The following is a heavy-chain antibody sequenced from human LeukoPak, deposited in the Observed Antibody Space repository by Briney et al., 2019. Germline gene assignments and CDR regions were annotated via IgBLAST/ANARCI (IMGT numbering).Heavy chain of an antibody. CDR3: ASGREYSGSGSHDDAFDV. V-gene: IGHV1-2*02. CDR1: GYTFTGYH. D-gene: IGHD3-10*01. J-gene: IGHJ3*01. CDR2: INTNSGGT. Sequence: ASVKVSCKASGYTFTGYHMHWVRQAPEHGLEWMGWINTNSGGTNYAQKFQGRVTMTRDTSISTAYMELSRLGSDDTAVYYCASGREYSGSGSHDDAFDVWGQGTMVTVSS.